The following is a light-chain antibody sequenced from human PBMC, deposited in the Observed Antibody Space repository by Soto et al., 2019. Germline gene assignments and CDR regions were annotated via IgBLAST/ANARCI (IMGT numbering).Light chain of an antibody. CDR2: DVS. Sequence: QSALTQPRSVSGSPGQSVAISCTGTTSDVGGYDYVSWHQQHPGKAPKLIIFDVSKRPSGVPDRFSGSKSGNTASLTISGLQAEDEADYFCCSYAGTNNFGVFGPGTKVTVL. CDR1: TSDVGGYDY. J-gene: IGLJ1*01. V-gene: IGLV2-11*01. CDR3: CSYAGTNNFGV.